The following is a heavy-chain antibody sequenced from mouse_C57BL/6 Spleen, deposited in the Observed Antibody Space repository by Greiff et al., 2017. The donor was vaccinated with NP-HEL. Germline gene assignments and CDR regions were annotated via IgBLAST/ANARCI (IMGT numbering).Heavy chain of an antibody. D-gene: IGHD2-2*01. CDR3: ARREESMVTTGDYFDY. CDR1: GYTFTSYW. V-gene: IGHV1-61*01. Sequence: QVQLQQPGAELVRPGSSVKLSCKASGYTFTSYWMDWVKQRPGQGLEWIGNIYPSDSETHYNPKFKDKATLTVDKSSSTAYMQLSSLTSEDSAVYYCARREESMVTTGDYFDYWGQGTTLTVSS. J-gene: IGHJ2*01. CDR2: IYPSDSET.